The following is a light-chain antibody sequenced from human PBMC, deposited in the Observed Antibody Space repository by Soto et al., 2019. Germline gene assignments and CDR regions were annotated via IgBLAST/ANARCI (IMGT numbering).Light chain of an antibody. J-gene: IGLJ1*01. V-gene: IGLV2-8*01. CDR3: SSYAGSSNV. Sequence: LTQPPSGSRSPGQSVAISCTGTSSDVGGYNYVSWYQQHPGKAPKLMIYEVNKRPSGVPDRFSGSKSGNTASLTVSGLQAEDEADYYCSSYAGSSNVFGTGTKVTV. CDR1: SSDVGGYNY. CDR2: EVN.